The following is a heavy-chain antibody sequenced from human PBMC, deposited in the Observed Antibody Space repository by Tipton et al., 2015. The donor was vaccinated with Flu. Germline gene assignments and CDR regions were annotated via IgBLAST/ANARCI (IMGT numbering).Heavy chain of an antibody. V-gene: IGHV4-59*01. CDR2: IYYSGST. CDR1: GGSISSYY. Sequence: SLRLSCTVSGGSISSYYWSWIRQPPGKGLEWIGYIYYSGSTNYNPSLKSRVTISVDTSKNQFSLKLSSVTAADTAVYYCARDREYYDSSGTYYYYGMDVWGQGTTVTVSS. D-gene: IGHD3-22*01. J-gene: IGHJ6*02. CDR3: ARDREYYDSSGTYYYYGMDV.